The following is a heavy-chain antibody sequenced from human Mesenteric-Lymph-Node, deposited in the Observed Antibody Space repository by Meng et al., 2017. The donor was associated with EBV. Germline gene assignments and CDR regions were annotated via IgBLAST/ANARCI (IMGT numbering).Heavy chain of an antibody. CDR2: ITGSAATI. Sequence: VQVLEFGGGLVQPGESLRLSCTASGFTFSNYAMSWVRQAPGKGLEWVSCITGSAATISYADSVKGRFTVSRDNSKNTMYLQMNSLRAEDAAIYYCAKTSVTTRDYFDYWGQGTLVTVSS. D-gene: IGHD4-17*01. CDR1: GFTFSNYA. J-gene: IGHJ4*02. V-gene: IGHV3-23*01. CDR3: AKTSVTTRDYFDY.